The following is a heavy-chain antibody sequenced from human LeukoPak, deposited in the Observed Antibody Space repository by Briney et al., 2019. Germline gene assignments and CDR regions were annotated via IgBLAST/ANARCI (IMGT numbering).Heavy chain of an antibody. CDR3: ASVFWSGYPY. Sequence: SETLSLTCAVSGYSISSGYYWGWIRQPPGKGLEWIGSIYHSGSTYYNPSLKSRVTISVDTSKNQFSLKLSSVTAADTAVYYCASVFWSGYPYWGRGTLVTVSS. J-gene: IGHJ4*02. CDR1: GYSISSGYY. D-gene: IGHD3-3*01. CDR2: IYHSGST. V-gene: IGHV4-38-2*01.